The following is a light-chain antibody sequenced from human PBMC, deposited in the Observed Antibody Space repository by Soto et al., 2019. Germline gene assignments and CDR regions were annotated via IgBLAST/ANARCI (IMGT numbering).Light chain of an antibody. Sequence: EIVLTQSPGTLSVSPGERATLSCRASQSVSSTLAWFQQKPGQAPRLLIYDASTRANGIPARFSGSGSGTELTLTISSLQSEDSAVYYCQQYNNWPPEYTFGQGTKLEI. CDR1: QSVSST. CDR3: QQYNNWPPEYT. J-gene: IGKJ2*01. V-gene: IGKV3-15*01. CDR2: DAS.